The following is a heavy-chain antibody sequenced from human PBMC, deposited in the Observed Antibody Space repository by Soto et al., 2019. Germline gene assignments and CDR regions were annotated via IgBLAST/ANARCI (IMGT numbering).Heavy chain of an antibody. CDR3: ANTRGAPPYYYYGMDV. CDR2: ISYDGSNK. V-gene: IGHV3-30*18. Sequence: GGSLRLSCAASGFTFSSYGMHWVRQAPGKGLEWVAVISYDGSNKYYADSVKGRFTISRDNSKNTLYLQMNSLRAEDTAVYYCANTRGAPPYYYYGMDVWGQGTTVTVSS. CDR1: GFTFSSYG. J-gene: IGHJ6*02. D-gene: IGHD1-26*01.